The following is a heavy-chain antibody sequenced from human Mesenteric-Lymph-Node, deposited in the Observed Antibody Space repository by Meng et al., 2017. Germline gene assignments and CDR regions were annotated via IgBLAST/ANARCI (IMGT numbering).Heavy chain of an antibody. D-gene: IGHD3/OR15-3a*01. CDR1: GLTINNCA. CDR3: ARGTGLDCVDP. Sequence: GESLKISCAAPGLTINNCAMSWVRQAPGKGLEWVSTIGTAYKTYYADSVKGRLTISRDNSKNTVFLQMNSLRAEDTAVYYCARGTGLDCVDPWGQGTLVTVSS. J-gene: IGHJ5*02. V-gene: IGHV3-23*01. CDR2: IGTAYKT.